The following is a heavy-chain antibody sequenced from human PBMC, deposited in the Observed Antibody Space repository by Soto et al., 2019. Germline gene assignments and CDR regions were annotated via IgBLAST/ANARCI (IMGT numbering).Heavy chain of an antibody. J-gene: IGHJ4*02. CDR3: ARGKAATIDDFDY. Sequence: QVQLVQSGAEVKKPGASVKVSCKASGYTFTGYYMHWVRQAPGEGLEWMGWINPIFGTANYAQKFQGRVTITADESTSTAYMELSSLRSEDTAVYYCARGKAATIDDFDYWGQGTLVTVSS. CDR2: INPIFGTA. D-gene: IGHD5-12*01. V-gene: IGHV1-69*01. CDR1: GYTFTGYY.